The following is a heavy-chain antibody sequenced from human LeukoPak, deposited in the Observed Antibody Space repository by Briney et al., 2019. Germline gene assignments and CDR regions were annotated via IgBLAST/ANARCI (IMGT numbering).Heavy chain of an antibody. V-gene: IGHV1-2*02. CDR1: GYTFTGYY. J-gene: IGHJ5*02. CDR2: FNPNSGGT. D-gene: IGHD3-22*01. CDR3: ARDSSGFYYGYNWFDP. Sequence: ASVKVSCKASGYTFTGYYMHWVRQAPGQGLEWMGWFNPNSGGTNYAQKFQGRVTMTRDTSISTAYMELSRLRSDDTAVYYCARDSSGFYYGYNWFDPWGQGTLVTVSS.